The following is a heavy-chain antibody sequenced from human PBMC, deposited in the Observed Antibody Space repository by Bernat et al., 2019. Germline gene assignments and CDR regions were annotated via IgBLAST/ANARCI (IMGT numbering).Heavy chain of an antibody. D-gene: IGHD6-13*01. J-gene: IGHJ4*01. V-gene: IGHV3-7*03. CDR3: ARGSPGYSSSWYLNY. CDR1: GFTFGSYW. CDR2: IQQDGSET. Sequence: EVQLVESGGGLVQPGGSLRLSCAASGFTFGSYWMSWVRQAPGKGLEWVANIQQDGSETYYVDPVKGRFIISRDNAKNSLYLQMSSLRAEDTALYYCARGSPGYSSSWYLNYWGHGTLVTVSS.